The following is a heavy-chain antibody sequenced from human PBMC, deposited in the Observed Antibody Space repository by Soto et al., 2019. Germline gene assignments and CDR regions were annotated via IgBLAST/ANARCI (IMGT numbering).Heavy chain of an antibody. CDR2: TRHDGSNT. V-gene: IGHV3-33*01. CDR3: VRDGVGATTYFGYFDY. J-gene: IGHJ4*02. Sequence: GLSMRLPCAASGFNFGDHGVRWVSQAPGKGLEWVAITRHDGSNTYYADSVRGRFTISRDNSKNTLYLQMNSLTVEDTAVYYCVRDGVGATTYFGYFDYWGQGTLVTVSS. CDR1: GFNFGDHG. D-gene: IGHD1-26*01.